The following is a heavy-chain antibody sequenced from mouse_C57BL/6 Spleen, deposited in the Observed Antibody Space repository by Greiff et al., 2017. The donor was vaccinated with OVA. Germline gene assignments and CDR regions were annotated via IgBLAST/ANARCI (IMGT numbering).Heavy chain of an antibody. J-gene: IGHJ4*01. D-gene: IGHD2-4*01. CDR2: IWSGGST. CDR1: GFSLTSYG. Sequence: VKVVESGPGLVQPSQSLSITCTVSGFSLTSYGVHWVRQSPGKGLEWLGVIWSGGSTDYNAAFISRLSISKDNSKSQVFFKMNSLQADDTAIYYCARNGDYDDYYAMDYWGQGTSVTVSS. V-gene: IGHV2-2*01. CDR3: ARNGDYDDYYAMDY.